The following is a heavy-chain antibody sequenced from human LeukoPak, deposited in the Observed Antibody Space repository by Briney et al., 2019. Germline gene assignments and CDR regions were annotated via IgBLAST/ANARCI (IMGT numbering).Heavy chain of an antibody. CDR2: IFHTGST. D-gene: IGHD3-16*02. V-gene: IGHV4-4*02. J-gene: IGHJ4*02. CDR1: GDSITSRNW. Sequence: SETLSLTCSVSGDSITSRNWWTWVRPTPEKGLEWIGEIFHTGSTNYNPSVEGRVTISIDKSKNQFSLMLTSVTAADTAVYYCARVAGDYVWGSYRPYYFDYWGQGTLVTVSS. CDR3: ARVAGDYVWGSYRPYYFDY.